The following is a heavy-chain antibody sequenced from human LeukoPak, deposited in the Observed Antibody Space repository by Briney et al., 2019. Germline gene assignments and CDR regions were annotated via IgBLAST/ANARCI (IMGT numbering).Heavy chain of an antibody. CDR1: GFTFSDYY. J-gene: IGHJ4*02. CDR3: ARVVGYDYVWGSYDY. CDR2: ISSSGSTI. D-gene: IGHD3-16*01. Sequence: GGSLRLSCAASGFTFSDYYMSWIHQAPGKGLEWVSYISSSGSTIYYADSVKGRFTISRDNSKNTLYLQMNSLRAEDTAVYYCARVVGYDYVWGSYDYWGQGTLVTVSS. V-gene: IGHV3-11*04.